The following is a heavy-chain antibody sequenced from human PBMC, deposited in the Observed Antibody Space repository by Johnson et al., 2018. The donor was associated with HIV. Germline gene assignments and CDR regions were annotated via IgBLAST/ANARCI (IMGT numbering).Heavy chain of an antibody. CDR1: GFTVSRDY. J-gene: IGHJ3*02. V-gene: IGHV3-66*03. Sequence: VQLVESGGGLIQPGGSLRISCAGSGFTVSRDYMAWIRQAPGKGLEWVSIIYSGGNTFYADSVRGRFTIARDTSKNTMYLQMNSLRAEDTAVYYCARGSYYDSSGYLGVYAFDIWGQGTMVTVSS. CDR2: IYSGGNT. CDR3: ARGSYYDSSGYLGVYAFDI. D-gene: IGHD3-22*01.